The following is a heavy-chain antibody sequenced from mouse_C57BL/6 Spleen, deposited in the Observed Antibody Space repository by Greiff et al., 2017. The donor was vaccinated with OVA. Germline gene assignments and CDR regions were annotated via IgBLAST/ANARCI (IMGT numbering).Heavy chain of an antibody. V-gene: IGHV1-55*01. CDR2: IYPGSGST. J-gene: IGHJ1*03. Sequence: QVHVKQPGAELVKPGASVKMSCKASGYTFTSYWITWVKQRPGQGLEWIGDIYPGSGSTNYNEKFKSKATLTVDTSSSTAYMQLSSLTSEDSAVYYCARRGRYGNGYFDVWGTGTTVTVSS. CDR1: GYTFTSYW. D-gene: IGHD2-10*02. CDR3: ARRGRYGNGYFDV.